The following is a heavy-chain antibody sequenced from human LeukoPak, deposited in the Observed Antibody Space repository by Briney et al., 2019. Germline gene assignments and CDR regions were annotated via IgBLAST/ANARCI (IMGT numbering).Heavy chain of an antibody. D-gene: IGHD6-13*01. CDR1: GFTFSTYN. CDR2: ISSRSSTK. Sequence: PGKSLRLSCAASGFTFSTYNMNWVRQAPGKGLEWVSHISSRSSTKYYADSVKGRFTISRDNAKNSLYLQMNSLRDEDTAVYYCARGSSHFDYWGQGTLVSVSS. CDR3: ARGSSHFDY. V-gene: IGHV3-48*02. J-gene: IGHJ4*02.